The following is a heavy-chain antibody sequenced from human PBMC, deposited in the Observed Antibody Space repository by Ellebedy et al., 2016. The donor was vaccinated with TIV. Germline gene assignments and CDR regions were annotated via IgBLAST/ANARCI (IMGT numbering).Heavy chain of an antibody. V-gene: IGHV1-69*13. Sequence: SVKVSCXASGGTFSSYAISWVRQAPGQGLEWMGGIIPIFGTANYAQKFQGRVTITADESTSTAYMELSSLRSEDTAVYYCAREGVGAVAGTFDYWGQGTLVTVSS. CDR3: AREGVGAVAGTFDY. CDR2: IIPIFGTA. J-gene: IGHJ4*02. D-gene: IGHD6-19*01. CDR1: GGTFSSYA.